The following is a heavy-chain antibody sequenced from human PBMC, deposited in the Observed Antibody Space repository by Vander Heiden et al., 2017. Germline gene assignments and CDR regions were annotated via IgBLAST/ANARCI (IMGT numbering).Heavy chain of an antibody. CDR3: ARGTTPLYDYVWGSYRSSDYFDY. V-gene: IGHV1-18*01. CDR2: ISAYNGNT. J-gene: IGHJ4*02. Sequence: QVQLVQSGAEVKKPGASVKVSCKASGYTFTSYGSSWVRQAPGQGLEWMGWISAYNGNTNYAQKLQGRVTMTTDTSTSTAYMELRSLRSDDTAVYYCARGTTPLYDYVWGSYRSSDYFDYWGQGTLVTVSS. CDR1: GYTFTSYG. D-gene: IGHD3-16*02.